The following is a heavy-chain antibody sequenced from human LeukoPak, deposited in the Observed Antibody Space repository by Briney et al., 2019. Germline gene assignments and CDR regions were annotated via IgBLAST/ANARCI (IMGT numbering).Heavy chain of an antibody. V-gene: IGHV1-2*02. D-gene: IGHD2-15*01. CDR3: ARGPLEYCSGGTCYSGRNWFDP. CDR2: INPNSGGT. CDR1: GYSFTGHY. Sequence: ASVKVSCKVSGYSFTGHYMHWVRQAPGQGLEWMGWINPNSGGTYYAQKFQGRVSMTRDTSISTVYMELRRLRYDGTAAYYCARGPLEYCSGGTCYSGRNWFDPWGQGTLVTVSS. J-gene: IGHJ5*02.